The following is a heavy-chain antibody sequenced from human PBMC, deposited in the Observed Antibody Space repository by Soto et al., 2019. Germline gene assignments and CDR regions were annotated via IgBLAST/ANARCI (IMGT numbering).Heavy chain of an antibody. CDR3: ASSYSNYALIDYYYYGMDV. V-gene: IGHV1-3*01. CDR2: INAGNGNT. Sequence: QVQLVQSGAEVKKPGASVKVSCKASGYTFTSYAMHWVRQAPGQRLEWRGWINAGNGNTKYSQKFQGRVTITRDTSASTAYMELSSLRSEDTAVYYCASSYSNYALIDYYYYGMDVWGQGTTVTVSS. CDR1: GYTFTSYA. D-gene: IGHD4-4*01. J-gene: IGHJ6*02.